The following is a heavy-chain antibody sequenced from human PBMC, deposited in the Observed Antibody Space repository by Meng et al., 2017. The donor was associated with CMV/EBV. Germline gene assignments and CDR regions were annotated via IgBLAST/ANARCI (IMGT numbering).Heavy chain of an antibody. CDR3: ARVMGTIFGVVKNYFDY. J-gene: IGHJ4*02. V-gene: IGHV3-7*01. Sequence: GESLKISCAASGFTFSSYWMSWVRQAPGKGLEWVANIKQDGSEKYYVDSVKGRFTISRDNAKNSLYPQMNSLRAEDTAVYYCARVMGTIFGVVKNYFDYWGQGTLVTVSS. CDR2: IKQDGSEK. CDR1: GFTFSSYW. D-gene: IGHD3-3*01.